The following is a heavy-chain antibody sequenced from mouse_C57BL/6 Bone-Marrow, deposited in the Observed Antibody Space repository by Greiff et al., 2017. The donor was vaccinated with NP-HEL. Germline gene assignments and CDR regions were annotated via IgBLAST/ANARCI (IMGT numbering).Heavy chain of an antibody. Sequence: EVQGVESGGGLVKPGGSLKLSCAASGFTFSSYAMSWVRQTPEKRLEWVAAISDGGSYTYYPDNVKGRFTISRDNAKNNLYLQMSHLKSEYTAMYYCARVFYYGYAMDYWGQGTSVTVSS. J-gene: IGHJ4*01. V-gene: IGHV5-4*01. CDR1: GFTFSSYA. CDR3: ARVFYYGYAMDY. D-gene: IGHD1-1*01. CDR2: ISDGGSYT.